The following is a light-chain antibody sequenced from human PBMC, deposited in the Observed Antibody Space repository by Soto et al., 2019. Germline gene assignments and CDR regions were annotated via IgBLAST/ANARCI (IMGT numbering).Light chain of an antibody. CDR1: SRHVGAYNY. V-gene: IGLV2-14*03. Sequence: SALTQTASLAGSPGQSITISCTGTSRHVGAYNYVSWYQQYPGKAPKLMIYDVTSRPSGVSNRFSGSKSGNAASLTISGLQAEDEADYYCCSYTSSSSLVFGTGTKVTVL. J-gene: IGLJ1*01. CDR3: CSYTSSSSLV. CDR2: DVT.